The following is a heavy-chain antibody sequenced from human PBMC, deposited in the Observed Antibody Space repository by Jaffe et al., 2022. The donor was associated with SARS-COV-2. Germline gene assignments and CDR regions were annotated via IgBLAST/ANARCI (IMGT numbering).Heavy chain of an antibody. Sequence: QVQLQESGPGLVKPSETLSLTCTVSGGSIGIHYWSWIRQAPGRGLEWIGYVSYTGSTNYNPSHKSRVTISLDTSKNQFSLKLRSVTAADTAVYFCAKYGDYWYFDLWGRGTLVTVPS. V-gene: IGHV4-59*11. CDR2: VSYTGST. J-gene: IGHJ2*01. D-gene: IGHD2-21*01. CDR1: GGSIGIHY. CDR3: AKYGDYWYFDL.